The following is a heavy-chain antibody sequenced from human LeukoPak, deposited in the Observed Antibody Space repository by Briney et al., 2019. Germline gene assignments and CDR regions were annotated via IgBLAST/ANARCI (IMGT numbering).Heavy chain of an antibody. V-gene: IGHV1-18*01. CDR2: ISAYNGNT. D-gene: IGHD4-23*01. Sequence: ASVKVSCKASGYTFTSYGISWVRQATGQGLEWMGWISAYNGNTNYAQKLQGRVTMTTDTSTSTANMELRSLRSDDTAVYYCARSEALRWPMDVWGQGTTVTVSS. CDR1: GYTFTSYG. CDR3: ARSEALRWPMDV. J-gene: IGHJ6*02.